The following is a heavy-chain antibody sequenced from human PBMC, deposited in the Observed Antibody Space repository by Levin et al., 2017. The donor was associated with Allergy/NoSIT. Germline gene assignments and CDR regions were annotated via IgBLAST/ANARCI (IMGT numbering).Heavy chain of an antibody. V-gene: IGHV4-59*13. Sequence: PSQTLSLTCTVSGGSISSYYWSWIRQPPGKGLEWIGYVYYTGSTKYNPSLKSRVTISVDTSKNQFSLRLSSVTAADTAVYYCARDRVIVGSTNYFYGMDGWGQGTTVTVSS. D-gene: IGHD1-26*01. CDR3: ARDRVIVGSTNYFYGMDG. J-gene: IGHJ6*02. CDR2: VYYTGST. CDR1: GGSISSYY.